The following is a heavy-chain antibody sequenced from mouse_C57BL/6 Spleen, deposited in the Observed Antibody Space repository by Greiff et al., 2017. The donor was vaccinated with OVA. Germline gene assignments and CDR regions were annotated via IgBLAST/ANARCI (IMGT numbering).Heavy chain of an antibody. Sequence: EVKVEESGGGLVQPGGSMKLSCVASGFTFSNYWMNWVRQSPEKGLEWVAQIRLKSDNYATHYAESVKGRFTISRDDSKRSVYLQMNNLRAEDTGIYYCTLYAMDYWGQGTSVTVSS. CDR1: GFTFSNYW. V-gene: IGHV6-3*01. CDR2: IRLKSDNYAT. CDR3: TLYAMDY. J-gene: IGHJ4*01.